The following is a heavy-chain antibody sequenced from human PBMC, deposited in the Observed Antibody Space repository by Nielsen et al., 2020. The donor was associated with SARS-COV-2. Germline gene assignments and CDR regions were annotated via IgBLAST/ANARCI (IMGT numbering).Heavy chain of an antibody. CDR3: AREAYDFWSGYHFDY. Sequence: SETLSLTCTVSGGSISNSSYYWGWIRQPPGKGLEWIGSIYYSGSTYYNPSLKSRVTISVDTSKNQFSLKLSSVTAADTAVYYCAREAYDFWSGYHFDYWGQGTLVTVSS. CDR1: GGSISNSSYY. CDR2: IYYSGST. D-gene: IGHD3-3*01. J-gene: IGHJ4*02. V-gene: IGHV4-39*07.